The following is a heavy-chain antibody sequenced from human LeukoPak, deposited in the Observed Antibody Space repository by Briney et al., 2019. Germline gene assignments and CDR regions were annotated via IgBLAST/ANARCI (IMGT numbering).Heavy chain of an antibody. Sequence: SETLSLTCTVSGVSISSSNSYWGWLRQPPGRGLEWIGSIYYSGNTYYNASLKSQVSISIDTSKNQFSLKLSSVTAADTAVYYCARGRQLGYYYYYMDVWGKGTTVTVSS. V-gene: IGHV4-39*01. D-gene: IGHD6-13*01. CDR3: ARGRQLGYYYYYMDV. J-gene: IGHJ6*03. CDR1: GVSISSSNSY. CDR2: IYYSGNT.